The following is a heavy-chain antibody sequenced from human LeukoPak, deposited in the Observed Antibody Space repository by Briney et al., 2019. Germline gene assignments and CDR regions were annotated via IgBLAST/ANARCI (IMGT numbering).Heavy chain of an antibody. CDR1: GFTVSSNY. J-gene: IGHJ3*02. Sequence: GGSLRLSCAASGFTVSSNYMSWVRQAPGKGLEWVSVIYSGGTTYYADSVKGRFTISRDNSKNTLYLQMNSLRAEDTAVYYCARTYYDILTGYYMWAFDIWGQGTMVTVSS. CDR2: IYSGGTT. D-gene: IGHD3-9*01. CDR3: ARTYYDILTGYYMWAFDI. V-gene: IGHV3-53*01.